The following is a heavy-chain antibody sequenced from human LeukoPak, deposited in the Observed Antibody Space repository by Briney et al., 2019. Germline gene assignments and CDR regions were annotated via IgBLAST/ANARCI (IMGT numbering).Heavy chain of an antibody. CDR1: RFALRDDK. CDR3: AWYSVDY. D-gene: IGHD2-21*01. V-gene: IGHV3-48*03. Sequence: GGSLRLSCAASRFALRDDKTGAGRQAPGKGLEWVSYISSSGSIIYYSDSVKGRFTISRDNAKNSLYLQMDILRAENTTVYYCAWYSVDYWGQGTLVTVSS. CDR2: ISSSGSII. J-gene: IGHJ4*02.